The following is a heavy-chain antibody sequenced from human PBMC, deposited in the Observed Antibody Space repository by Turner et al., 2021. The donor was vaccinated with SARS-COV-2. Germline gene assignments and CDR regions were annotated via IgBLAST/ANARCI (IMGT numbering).Heavy chain of an antibody. J-gene: IGHJ4*02. CDR2: IYYVGNT. Sequence: LQLQASGPGLVQPSETLSPPCHVSGGSIKDSPCYWGWIRQPPGKGLEWIGNIYYVGNTNCNPSLESRATMSLDASKGQFSMSLSSVSAADTAIYYCATLWRTSVAPFDYWGQGTLVSVSS. CDR1: GGSIKDSPCY. D-gene: IGHD3-10*01. V-gene: IGHV4-39*01. CDR3: ATLWRTSVAPFDY.